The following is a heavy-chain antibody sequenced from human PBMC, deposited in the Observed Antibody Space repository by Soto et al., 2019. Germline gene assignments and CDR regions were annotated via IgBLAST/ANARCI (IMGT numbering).Heavy chain of an antibody. CDR2: ISAYNGNT. J-gene: IGHJ4*02. Sequence: ASVKVSCKASGYTFTSYGISWVRQAPGQGLEWMGWISAYNGNTNYAQKLQGRVTMTTDTSTSTAYMELRSLRSDDTAVYYCAREGYYDSSGPWPTKFDYWGQGTLVTVSS. CDR3: AREGYYDSSGPWPTKFDY. V-gene: IGHV1-18*01. D-gene: IGHD3-22*01. CDR1: GYTFTSYG.